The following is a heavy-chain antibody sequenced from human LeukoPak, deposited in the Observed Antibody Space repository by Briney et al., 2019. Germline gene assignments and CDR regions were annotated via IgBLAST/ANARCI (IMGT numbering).Heavy chain of an antibody. D-gene: IGHD3-22*01. Sequence: SETLSLTCAVSGYSISSGYYWGWIRQPPGKGLEWIGSVYHSGSTYYNSSLKSRVTISVDTSKNQFSLKLSSVTAADTAVYYCARLSAYYYALDYWGRGTLVTVSS. CDR1: GYSISSGYY. CDR3: ARLSAYYYALDY. CDR2: VYHSGST. V-gene: IGHV4-38-2*01. J-gene: IGHJ4*02.